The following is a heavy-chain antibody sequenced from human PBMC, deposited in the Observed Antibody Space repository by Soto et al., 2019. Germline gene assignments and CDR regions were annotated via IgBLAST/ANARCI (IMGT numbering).Heavy chain of an antibody. D-gene: IGHD2-15*01. J-gene: IGHJ4*01. CDR1: GFTFSKYA. CDR3: VKGNQLLRYYFEF. Sequence: GGSLRLSCSVSGFTFSKYAMHWVRQAPGKGLEYVSGITSDGDSTWHADSVKDRFTISRDNSKNALFLQMSSLRVEDTAIYFCVKGNQLLRYYFEFWGPGTLVTVSS. CDR2: ITSDGDST. V-gene: IGHV3-64D*06.